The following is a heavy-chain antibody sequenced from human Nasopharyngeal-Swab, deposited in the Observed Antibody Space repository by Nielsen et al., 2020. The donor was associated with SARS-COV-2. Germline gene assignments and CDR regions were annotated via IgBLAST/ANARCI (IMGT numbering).Heavy chain of an antibody. D-gene: IGHD3-22*01. J-gene: IGHJ4*02. CDR1: GFTFGSYA. Sequence: GESLKISCAASGFTFGSYAMSWVRQAPGKGLEWVSAISGSGGSTYYADSVKGRFTISRDNSKNTLYLQMNSLRAEDTAVYYCAKPWDSSGYYADYWGQGTLVTVSS. V-gene: IGHV3-23*01. CDR2: ISGSGGST. CDR3: AKPWDSSGYYADY.